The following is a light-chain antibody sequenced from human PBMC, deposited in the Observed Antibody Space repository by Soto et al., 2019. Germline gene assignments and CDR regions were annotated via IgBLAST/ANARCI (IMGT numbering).Light chain of an antibody. CDR3: QHRYGFT. Sequence: EIVLTQSPATLSLSPGERATLSCRASQSANSYVAWYQQKPGQAPRLLIHDASYRATGIPARFSGSGSGTDFTLTISSLEPEEFAVYYCQHRYGFTFGPGTKVDI. V-gene: IGKV3-11*01. J-gene: IGKJ3*01. CDR2: DAS. CDR1: QSANSY.